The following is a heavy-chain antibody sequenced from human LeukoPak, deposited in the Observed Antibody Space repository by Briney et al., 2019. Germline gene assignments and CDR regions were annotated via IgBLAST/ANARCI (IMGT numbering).Heavy chain of an antibody. J-gene: IGHJ3*02. D-gene: IGHD4-23*01. CDR3: ARESGLRWYLSRRHDAFDI. Sequence: ASVKVSCKASGGTFSSYAISWVRQAPGQGLEWMGGIIPIFGTANYAQKFQGRVTITADKSTSTAYMELSSLRSEDTAVYYCARESGLRWYLSRRHDAFDIWGQGTMVTVSS. CDR2: IIPIFGTA. CDR1: GGTFSSYA. V-gene: IGHV1-69*06.